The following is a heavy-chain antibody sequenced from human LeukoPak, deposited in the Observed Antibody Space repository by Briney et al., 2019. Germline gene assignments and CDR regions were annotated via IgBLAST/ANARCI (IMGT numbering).Heavy chain of an antibody. D-gene: IGHD1-1*01. V-gene: IGHV1-2*02. CDR3: ARDRSNAELAMDAFDI. CDR2: INPNSGGT. J-gene: IGHJ3*02. CDR1: GYPFTGYY. Sequence: ASVKVSCKASGYPFTGYYMHWVRQAPGQGLEWMGWINPNSGGTNYAQKFQGRVTMTRDTSISTAYMELSRLRSDDTAVYYCARDRSNAELAMDAFDIWGQGTMVTVSS.